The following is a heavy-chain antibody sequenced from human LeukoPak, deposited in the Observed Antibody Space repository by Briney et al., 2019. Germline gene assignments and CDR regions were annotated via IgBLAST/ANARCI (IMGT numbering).Heavy chain of an antibody. V-gene: IGHV3-30*03. CDR1: GFSFSNYG. Sequence: PGRSLRLSCAASGFSFSNYGMHWVRQAPGKGLEWVAVMSYDGSNKYYADSVKGRFTISRDKSKNTLYLQMNSLRAEDTAVYYCARGGWLRFDDAFDIWGQGTMATVSS. CDR3: ARGGWLRFDDAFDI. CDR2: MSYDGSNK. D-gene: IGHD5-12*01. J-gene: IGHJ3*02.